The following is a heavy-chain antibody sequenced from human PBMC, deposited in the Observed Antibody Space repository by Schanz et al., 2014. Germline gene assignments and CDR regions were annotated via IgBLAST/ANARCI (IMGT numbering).Heavy chain of an antibody. CDR3: AAHETLSTTACYPS. D-gene: IGHD2-2*01. V-gene: IGHV3-30*03. CDR1: GFTFSRYW. Sequence: VQLVESGGELIQPGGSLRLSCEASGFTFSRYWMHWVRQAPGKGLDWVAVISYDGSITYYADSVKDRFTISRDNSKNSLYLQMTGLRAEDTAVYYCAAHETLSTTACYPSWGQGTLVAVSS. CDR2: ISYDGSIT. J-gene: IGHJ4*02.